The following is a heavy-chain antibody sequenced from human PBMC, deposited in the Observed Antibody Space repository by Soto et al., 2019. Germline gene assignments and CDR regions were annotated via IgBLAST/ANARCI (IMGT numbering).Heavy chain of an antibody. CDR2: IIPIFGTA. V-gene: IGHV1-69*13. CDR1: GCTFSSYA. CDR3: ARDRDIGKNWFDP. J-gene: IGHJ5*02. D-gene: IGHD2-15*01. Sequence: SVKVSCKASGCTFSSYAISWVRQAPGQVLEWMGGIIPIFGTANYAQKFQGRVTITADECTSTAYMELSSLRSEDTAVYYCARDRDIGKNWFDPWGQGTLVTVSS.